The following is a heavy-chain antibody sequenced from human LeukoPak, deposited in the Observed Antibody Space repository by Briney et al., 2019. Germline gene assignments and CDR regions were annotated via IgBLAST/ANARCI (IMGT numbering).Heavy chain of an antibody. CDR2: ISYDGSNK. CDR1: GFTFSSYS. V-gene: IGHV3-30*03. J-gene: IGHJ6*03. CDR3: AANMVRGGYYYYMDV. Sequence: GGSLRLSCAASGFTFSSYSMKWVRQAPGKGLEWVAVISYDGSNKYYADSVKGRFTISRDNSKNTLYLQMNSLRAEDTAVYYCAANMVRGGYYYYMDVWGKGTTVTVSS. D-gene: IGHD3-10*01.